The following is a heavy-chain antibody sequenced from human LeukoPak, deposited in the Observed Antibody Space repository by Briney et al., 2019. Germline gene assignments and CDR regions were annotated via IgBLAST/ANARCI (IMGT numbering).Heavy chain of an antibody. CDR3: ARAFTMVRAYYFDY. V-gene: IGHV4-34*01. D-gene: IGHD3-10*01. J-gene: IGHJ4*02. Sequence: SETLSLTCAVYGGSFSGYYWSWIRQPPGKGLEWIGEINHSGSTNYNPSLKSRVTISVDTSKNQFPLKLSSVTAADTAVYYCARAFTMVRAYYFDYWGQGTLVTVSS. CDR1: GGSFSGYY. CDR2: INHSGST.